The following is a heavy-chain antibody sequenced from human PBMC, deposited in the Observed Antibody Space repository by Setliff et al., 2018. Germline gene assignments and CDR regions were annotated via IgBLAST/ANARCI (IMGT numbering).Heavy chain of an antibody. J-gene: IGHJ5*02. CDR2: ISYDGFKI. CDR1: GFTLRNSG. Sequence: GGSLRLSCAASGFTLRNSGMHWVRQAPGRGLEWVTFISYDGFKIYYAESVKGRFTISRDNAQNTLYLHMNNLRAEDTAVFYCVPGRGSWGQGALVTVSS. CDR3: VPGRGS. V-gene: IGHV3-30*03. D-gene: IGHD6-25*01.